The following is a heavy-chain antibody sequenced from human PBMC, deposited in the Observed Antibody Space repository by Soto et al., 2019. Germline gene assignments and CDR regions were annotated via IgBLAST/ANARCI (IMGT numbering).Heavy chain of an antibody. V-gene: IGHV1-2*04. D-gene: IGHD2-15*01. CDR1: GYTFTGYY. Sequence: ASVNVSCKASGYTFTGYYMHWVRQAPGQGLEWMGWINPNSGGTNYAQKFQGWVTVTRDTSISTAYMELSRLRSDDTAVYYCARVGRYCRGGSCCEYWGQGTLVSVSS. J-gene: IGHJ4*02. CDR2: INPNSGGT. CDR3: ARVGRYCRGGSCCEY.